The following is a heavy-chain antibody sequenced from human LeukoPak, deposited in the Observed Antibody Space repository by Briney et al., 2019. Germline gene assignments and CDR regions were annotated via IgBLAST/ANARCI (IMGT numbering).Heavy chain of an antibody. Sequence: ASVKVSCKASGYSFTNYDINWVRQATGQGLEWMGWMNPKSGDTGYSQKFQGRVFITRDTSINTAYMELSSLGSDDTAVYYCARDPGIYCSSTSCQTNYYYYYMDVWGKGTTVTVSS. CDR2: MNPKSGDT. V-gene: IGHV1-8*03. CDR3: ARDPGIYCSSTSCQTNYYYYYMDV. D-gene: IGHD2-2*01. J-gene: IGHJ6*03. CDR1: GYSFTNYD.